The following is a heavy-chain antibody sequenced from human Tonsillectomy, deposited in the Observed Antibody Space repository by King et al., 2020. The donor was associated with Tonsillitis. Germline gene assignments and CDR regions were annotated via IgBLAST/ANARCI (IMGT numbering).Heavy chain of an antibody. Sequence: VQLVESGGGVVQPGGSLKLSCAPSGFSLTDYGMSWIRQAPGKGLEWVAYIRGDGDNTYYADSVTGRFTLSRDSSRNTPYLQMKSLTTEDTAVYYCAKRRHDSIGYYSRFDYWGQGTLVTVSS. D-gene: IGHD3-22*01. CDR2: IRGDGDNT. V-gene: IGHV3-30*02. CDR1: GFSLTDYG. CDR3: AKRRHDSIGYYSRFDY. J-gene: IGHJ4*02.